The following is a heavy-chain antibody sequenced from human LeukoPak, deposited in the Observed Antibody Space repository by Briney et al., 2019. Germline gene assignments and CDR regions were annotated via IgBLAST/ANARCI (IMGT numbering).Heavy chain of an antibody. D-gene: IGHD3-10*01. CDR3: AREDVLLWFGEFLYYFDY. V-gene: IGHV4-39*02. J-gene: IGHJ4*02. CDR1: GGSISSSSYY. CDR2: IYYSGST. Sequence: SETLSLTCTVSGGSISSSSYYWGWIRQPPGKGLEWIGSIYYSGSTYYNPSLKSRVTISVDTSKNQFSLKLSSVTAADTAVYYCAREDVLLWFGEFLYYFDYWGQGTLVTVSS.